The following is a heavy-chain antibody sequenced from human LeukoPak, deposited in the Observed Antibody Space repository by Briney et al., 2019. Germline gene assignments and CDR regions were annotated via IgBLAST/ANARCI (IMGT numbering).Heavy chain of an antibody. CDR2: VNPNSGGT. CDR3: ARGYRSSAFQH. J-gene: IGHJ1*01. Sequence: ASVKVSCKASGYTFTGYYMHWVRQAPGQGLEWMGWVNPNSGGTNYAKRFQGRVTMTRDTSISTAYMELSSLRSDDTAVYYCARGYRSSAFQHWGQGTLVTVSS. V-gene: IGHV1-2*02. CDR1: GYTFTGYY. D-gene: IGHD1-26*01.